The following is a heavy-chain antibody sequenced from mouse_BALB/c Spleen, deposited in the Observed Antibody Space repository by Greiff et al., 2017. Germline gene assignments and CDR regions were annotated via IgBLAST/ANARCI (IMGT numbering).Heavy chain of an antibody. J-gene: IGHJ1*01. CDR3: TREPLPYCGSSYGYFDV. Sequence: VQLQQSGTVLARPGASVKMSCKASGYTFTSYWMHWVKQRPGQGLEWIGAIYPGNSDTSYNQKFKGKAKLTAVTSTSTAYMELSSLTNEDSAVYCCTREPLPYCGSSYGYFDVWGAGTTVTVSS. D-gene: IGHD1-1*01. CDR2: IYPGNSDT. CDR1: GYTFTSYW. V-gene: IGHV1-5*01.